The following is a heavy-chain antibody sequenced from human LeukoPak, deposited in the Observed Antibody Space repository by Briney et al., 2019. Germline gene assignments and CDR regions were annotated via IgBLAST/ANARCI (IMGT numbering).Heavy chain of an antibody. CDR3: ARHTRDFVDY. J-gene: IGHJ4*02. CDR2: IYPGDSDT. CDR1: GYSFTSYW. D-gene: IGHD3-3*01. Sequence: GESLKISCNGSGYSFTSYWIGWVRQMPGKGLEWMGIIYPGDSDTRYSPSFQGQVTISADKSISTAYLQWSSRKASDTAIYYCARHTRDFVDYWGQGTLVTVSS. V-gene: IGHV5-51*01.